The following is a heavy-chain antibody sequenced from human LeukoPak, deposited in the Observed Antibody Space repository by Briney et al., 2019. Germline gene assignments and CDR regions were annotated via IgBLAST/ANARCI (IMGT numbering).Heavy chain of an antibody. V-gene: IGHV3-23*01. J-gene: IGHJ4*02. CDR3: AKEYSGSFSPFPSYFDY. Sequence: GGSLRLSCAASGFTFSSYAMSWVRQAPGKGLEWVLAISGSGGSTYYADSVKGRFTISRDNSKNTLYLQMNSLRAEDTAVYYCAKEYSGSFSPFPSYFDYWGQGTLVTVSS. CDR1: GFTFSSYA. D-gene: IGHD1-26*01. CDR2: ISGSGGST.